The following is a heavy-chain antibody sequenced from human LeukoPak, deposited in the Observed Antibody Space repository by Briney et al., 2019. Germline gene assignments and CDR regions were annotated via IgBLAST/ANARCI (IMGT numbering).Heavy chain of an antibody. V-gene: IGHV4-38-2*02. CDR1: GYFISSGYY. D-gene: IGHD6-13*01. CDR2: IYHSGRT. CDR3: AREGDSNSVGWFDP. Sequence: SETLSLTCTVSGYFISSGYYWGWIRPPPGKGLEWIGSIYHSGRTYYNPSLKSRVTISVDTSKNQFSLKLSSVTAADTAVYYCAREGDSNSVGWFDPWGQGTLVTVSS. J-gene: IGHJ5*02.